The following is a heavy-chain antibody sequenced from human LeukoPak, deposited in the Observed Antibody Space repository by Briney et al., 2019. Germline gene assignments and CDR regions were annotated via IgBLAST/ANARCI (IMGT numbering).Heavy chain of an antibody. V-gene: IGHV4-59*11. D-gene: IGHD4-17*01. CDR2: IYYSGST. Sequence: PSETLSLTCTVSGGSISSHHWSWIRQPPGKGLEWIGYIYYSGSTNYNPSLKSRVTILLDTSKNQFSLKLSSATVADTAVYYCARIRGGPTTEDAFDIWGQGTMVTVSS. CDR3: ARIRGGPTTEDAFDI. CDR1: GGSISSHH. J-gene: IGHJ3*02.